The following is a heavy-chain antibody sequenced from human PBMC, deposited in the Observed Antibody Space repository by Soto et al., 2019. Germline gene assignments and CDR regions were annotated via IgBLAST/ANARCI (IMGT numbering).Heavy chain of an antibody. Sequence: QVQLVESGGGVVQPGRSLRLSCAASGFTFSSYAMHWVRQAPGKGLEWVAVISYDGSNKYYADSVKGRFTISRDNSKNMLYLQMNSLRAEDRAVYYCAREARRGYFDYWGQGTLVTVSS. D-gene: IGHD3-10*01. CDR1: GFTFSSYA. CDR3: AREARRGYFDY. J-gene: IGHJ4*02. CDR2: ISYDGSNK. V-gene: IGHV3-30-3*01.